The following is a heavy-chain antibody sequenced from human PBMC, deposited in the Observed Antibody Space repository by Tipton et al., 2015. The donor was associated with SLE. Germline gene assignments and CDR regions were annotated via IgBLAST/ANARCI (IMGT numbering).Heavy chain of an antibody. Sequence: TLSLTCTVSGGSISSHYWSWIRRPPGKALEWIAYINYSGSTNYYPSLKSRVTMSVDTSKNQFSLKLSSVTAADTAVYYCARRRGSSWYEDYFDYWGQGTLVTVSS. V-gene: IGHV4-59*11. CDR3: ARRRGSSWYEDYFDY. J-gene: IGHJ4*02. CDR1: GGSISSHY. D-gene: IGHD6-13*01. CDR2: INYSGST.